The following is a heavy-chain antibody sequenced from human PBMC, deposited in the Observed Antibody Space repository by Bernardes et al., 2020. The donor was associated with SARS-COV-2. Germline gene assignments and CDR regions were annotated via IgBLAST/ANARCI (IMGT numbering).Heavy chain of an antibody. D-gene: IGHD6-13*01. CDR2: IYYSGST. Sequence: SETLSLTCTVSGGSINSYYWNWIRQSPGKGLEWIGYIYYSGSTNYNPSLMSRVTISVDTSKNQFSLKLSSVTAADTAVYYCARLRDSNTWRDYYGLDVWGQGTTVTVSS. V-gene: IGHV4-59*08. CDR3: ARLRDSNTWRDYYGLDV. J-gene: IGHJ6*02. CDR1: GGSINSYY.